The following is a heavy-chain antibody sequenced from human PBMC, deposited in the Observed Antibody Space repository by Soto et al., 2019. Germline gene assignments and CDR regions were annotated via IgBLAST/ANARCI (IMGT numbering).Heavy chain of an antibody. CDR1: GGSISSYY. J-gene: IGHJ6*03. D-gene: IGHD6-19*01. Sequence: SETLSLTCTVSGGSISSYYWSWIRQPPGKGLEWIGYIYYSGSTNYNPSLKSRVTISVDTSKNQFSLKLSSVTAADTAVYYCAVTLGWNYYYYMDVWGKGTTVTVSS. CDR2: IYYSGST. V-gene: IGHV4-59*01. CDR3: AVTLGWNYYYYMDV.